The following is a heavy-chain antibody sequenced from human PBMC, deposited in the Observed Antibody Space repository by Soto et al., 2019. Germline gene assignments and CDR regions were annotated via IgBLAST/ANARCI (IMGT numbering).Heavy chain of an antibody. D-gene: IGHD2-8*02. V-gene: IGHV3-53*01. J-gene: IGHJ3*02. CDR2: IYSGGST. Sequence: EVQLVESGGGLIQPGGSLRLSCAASGFTVSSNYMSWVRQAPGKGLEWVSVIYSGGSTYYADSVKGRFTISRDNSEDSLYLQMIGLRADDAAVYFCGGRGYAGTTGGPCDIWGQGTMVTVSP. CDR1: GFTVSSNY. CDR3: GGRGYAGTTGGPCDI.